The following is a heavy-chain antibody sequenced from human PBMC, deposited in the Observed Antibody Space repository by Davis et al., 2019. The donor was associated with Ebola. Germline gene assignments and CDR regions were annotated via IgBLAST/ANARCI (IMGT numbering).Heavy chain of an antibody. CDR1: GDSVSGTRW. V-gene: IGHV4-55*01. Sequence: PSETLSLTCAVSGDSVSGTRWWTWVRQPPGKGLEWIGEIHHGGTTYSNPSLQSRLTLSVDTSKNEVSLSLSSVTAADTATYFCARASYMDVWGKGTAVTVSS. CDR3: ARASYMDV. CDR2: IHHGGTT. J-gene: IGHJ6*03.